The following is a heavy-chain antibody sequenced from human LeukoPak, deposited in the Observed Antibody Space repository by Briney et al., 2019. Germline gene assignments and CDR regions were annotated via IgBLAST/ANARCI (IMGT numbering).Heavy chain of an antibody. V-gene: IGHV1-2*02. J-gene: IGHJ4*02. CDR2: INPNSGAT. D-gene: IGHD6-19*01. Sequence: ASVKVSCKASGYTFIAYYMFWVRQAPGQGLEWMGWINPNSGATDHAQKFQGRVTMTRDTSINTSYMELTGLRSDDTAVYYCASRAVAGGLDYWGQGTLVTVSS. CDR3: ASRAVAGGLDY. CDR1: GYTFIAYY.